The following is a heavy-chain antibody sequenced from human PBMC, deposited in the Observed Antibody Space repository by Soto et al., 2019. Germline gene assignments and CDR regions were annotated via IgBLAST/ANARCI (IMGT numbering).Heavy chain of an antibody. D-gene: IGHD3-22*01. Sequence: LETHPHTSTVSGGSSISSSYCWGWIRKPPGKGLEWIGSIYYSGSTYYNPSLKSRVTISVDTSKNQFSLKLSSVTAADTAVYYCARHCDYYDSSAIRCYFDYWGQGTLLTVSS. CDR1: GGSSISSSYC. CDR2: IYYSGST. V-gene: IGHV4-39*01. CDR3: ARHCDYYDSSAIRCYFDY. J-gene: IGHJ4*02.